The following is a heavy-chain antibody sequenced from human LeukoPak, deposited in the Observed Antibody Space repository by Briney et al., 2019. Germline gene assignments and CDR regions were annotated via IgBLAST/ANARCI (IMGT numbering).Heavy chain of an antibody. V-gene: IGHV1-2*02. J-gene: IGHJ4*02. Sequence: ASVKVSCKASGYTFNDYYIHWVRQAPGLGLGWMGWVNPKIGGTKYAQRFQGRVTMTRDTSTTTAYMELTRLRSDDTAIYYCARGILQQQLVANWGQGTLVTVSS. D-gene: IGHD6-13*01. CDR1: GYTFNDYY. CDR2: VNPKIGGT. CDR3: ARGILQQQLVAN.